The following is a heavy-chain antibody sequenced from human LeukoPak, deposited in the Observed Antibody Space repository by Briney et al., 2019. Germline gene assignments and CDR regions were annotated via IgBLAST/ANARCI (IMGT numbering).Heavy chain of an antibody. CDR1: GFTFSRNW. J-gene: IGHJ4*02. CDR2: INSDGSIT. Sequence: GGSPRLSCAASGFTFSRNWMHWVRQAPGKGLVWVSRINSDGSITNYADSVKGRFTISRDNAKNTLYLQMSSLRAEDTAVYYCAKIDAYWGQGTLVTVSS. CDR3: AKIDAY. V-gene: IGHV3-74*01.